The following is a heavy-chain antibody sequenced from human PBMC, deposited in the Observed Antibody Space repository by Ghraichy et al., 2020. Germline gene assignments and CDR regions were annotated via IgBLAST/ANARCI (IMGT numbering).Heavy chain of an antibody. Sequence: GESLNISCAASGFTFSSYEMNWVRQAPGKVLEWVSYISSSGSAVYYTDSVKGRFTVSRDNAKNSLYLQMNSLRAEDTAVYYCARAGSDWGQGTLVTVSS. V-gene: IGHV3-48*03. D-gene: IGHD3-10*01. CDR2: ISSSGSAV. J-gene: IGHJ4*02. CDR1: GFTFSSYE. CDR3: ARAGSD.